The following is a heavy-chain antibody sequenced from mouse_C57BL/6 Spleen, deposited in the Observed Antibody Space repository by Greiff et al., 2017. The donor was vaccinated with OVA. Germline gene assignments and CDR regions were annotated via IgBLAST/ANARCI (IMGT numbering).Heavy chain of an antibody. CDR2: INPGSGGT. V-gene: IGHV1-54*01. Sequence: QVQLKESGAELVRPGTSVKVSCKASGYAFTNYLIEWVKQRPGQGLEWIGVINPGSGGTNYNEKFKGKATLTADKSSSTAYMQLSSLTSEDSAVYFCARYRDDYDDYYDDWGKGTTLTVSS. CDR1: GYAFTNYL. CDR3: ARYRDDYDDYYDD. J-gene: IGHJ2*01. D-gene: IGHD2-4*01.